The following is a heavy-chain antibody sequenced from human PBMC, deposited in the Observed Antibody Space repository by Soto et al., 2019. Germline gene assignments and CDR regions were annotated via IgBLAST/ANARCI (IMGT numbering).Heavy chain of an antibody. CDR2: IYHSGTT. J-gene: IGHJ5*02. CDR3: ARDSSGYYWFDP. D-gene: IGHD3-22*01. V-gene: IGHV4-38-2*02. CDR1: GFSISSAYF. Sequence: SETLSLTCAVSGFSISSAYFWGWIRQPPGKGPEWLGSIYHSGTTYYNPSVKGRVTISVDTSKNQFSLKMSSVTAADTAVYYCARDSSGYYWFDPWGQGTLVTVSS.